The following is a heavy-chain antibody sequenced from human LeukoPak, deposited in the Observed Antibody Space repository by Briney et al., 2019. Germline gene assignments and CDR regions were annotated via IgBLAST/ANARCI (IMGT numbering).Heavy chain of an antibody. V-gene: IGHV4-59*12. CDR3: ARAAGVESVAAANAFDI. Sequence: SETLSLTCTVSGGSISSYYWSWIRLPPGKGLEWIGYIYYSGSTNYNPSLKSRVTISVDTSKNQFSLKLSSVTAADTAVYYCARAAGVESVAAANAFDIWGQGTMVTVSS. D-gene: IGHD6-13*01. CDR2: IYYSGST. J-gene: IGHJ3*02. CDR1: GGSISSYY.